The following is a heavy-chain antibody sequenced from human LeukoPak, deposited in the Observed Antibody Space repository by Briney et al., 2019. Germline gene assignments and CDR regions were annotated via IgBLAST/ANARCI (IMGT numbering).Heavy chain of an antibody. CDR2: IHQHGSEK. V-gene: IGHV3-7*01. Sequence: GGSLRLSCAASEFTFSSYSMNWVRQAPGKGLEWVANIHQHGSEKYYVDSVKGRFTISRDNAENSVYLQMNSLRAEDTAVYYCTRDNGYCSGGTCLHYYMDVWGKGTTVTISS. CDR1: EFTFSSYS. CDR3: TRDNGYCSGGTCLHYYMDV. J-gene: IGHJ6*03. D-gene: IGHD2-15*01.